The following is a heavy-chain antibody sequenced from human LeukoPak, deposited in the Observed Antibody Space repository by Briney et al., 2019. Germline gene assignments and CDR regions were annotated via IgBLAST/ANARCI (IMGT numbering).Heavy chain of an antibody. J-gene: IGHJ3*02. CDR3: ASGGYCSGGSCYSLGAFDI. V-gene: IGHV3-53*01. D-gene: IGHD2-15*01. CDR1: GFTVSSNY. CDR2: IYSGGST. Sequence: GGSLRLSCAASGFTVSSNYMSWVRQAPGKGLEWVSVIYSGGSTYYADSVKGRFTISRDNSKNTLYLQMNSLRAEDTAVYYCASGGYCSGGSCYSLGAFDIWGQGTMVTVSS.